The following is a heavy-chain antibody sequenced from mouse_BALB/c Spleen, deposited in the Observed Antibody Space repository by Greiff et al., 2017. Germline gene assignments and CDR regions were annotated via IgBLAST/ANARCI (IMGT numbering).Heavy chain of an antibody. CDR2: IYYSGTI. CDR3: AREAYGNYAFAY. CDR1: GISITTGNYR. J-gene: IGHJ3*01. D-gene: IGHD2-1*01. V-gene: IGHV3-5*02. Sequence: EVKLQQSGPGLVKPSQTVSLTCTVTGISITTGNYRWSWIRQFPGNKLEWIGYIYYSGTITYNPSLTSRTTITRDTSKNQFFLEMNSLTAEDTATYYCAREAYGNYAFAYWGQGTLVTVSA.